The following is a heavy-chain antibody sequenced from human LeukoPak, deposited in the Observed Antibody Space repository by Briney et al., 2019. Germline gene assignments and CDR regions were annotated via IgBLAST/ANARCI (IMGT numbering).Heavy chain of an antibody. CDR3: IKKTDHGMDA. CDR2: INKDGSEK. CDR1: GFIMSEYW. J-gene: IGHJ6*02. Sequence: GGSLRLSCAASGFIMSEYWMSWVRQGPGKGLEWVAYINKDGSEKQYVDSVKGRFSISRDNAKNSVYLQMNNLRVEDTAVYYCIKKTDHGMDAWGQGTTITVSS. V-gene: IGHV3-7*01.